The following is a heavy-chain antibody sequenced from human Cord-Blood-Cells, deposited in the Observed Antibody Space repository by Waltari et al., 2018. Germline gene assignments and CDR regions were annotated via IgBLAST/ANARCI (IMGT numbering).Heavy chain of an antibody. CDR2: ISGSGGSK. CDR1: GFTFSSYA. Sequence: EVQLLESGGGLVQPGGSLRLSCAASGFTFSSYAMSWVRQAPGRGLEWVSAISGSGGSKYDADSVKGRFTISRDNAKNTLYLQMNSLRAEDTAVYYCGKDAQVGATYYFDYWGQGTLVTVSS. CDR3: GKDAQVGATYYFDY. J-gene: IGHJ4*02. D-gene: IGHD1-26*01. V-gene: IGHV3-23*01.